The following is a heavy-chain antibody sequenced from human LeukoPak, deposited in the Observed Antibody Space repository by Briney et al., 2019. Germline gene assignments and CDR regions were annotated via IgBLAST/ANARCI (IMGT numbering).Heavy chain of an antibody. CDR1: GFTFSTYW. V-gene: IGHV3-7*01. CDR2: IKQDGSEK. Sequence: GGSLRLSCVASGFTFSTYWMSWVRQAPGKGLEWVANIKQDGSEKYYVDSVKGRFTISRDNAKNSLYLQMNSLRAEDTAVYYCAREEDIVGSNWFDPWGQGILVTVSS. J-gene: IGHJ5*02. D-gene: IGHD2-15*01. CDR3: AREEDIVGSNWFDP.